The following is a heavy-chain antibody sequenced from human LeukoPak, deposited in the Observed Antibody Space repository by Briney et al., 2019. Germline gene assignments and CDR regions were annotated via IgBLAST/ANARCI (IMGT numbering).Heavy chain of an antibody. CDR1: VDSVSSNSAA. CDR3: ARARREEMATIQGTLDY. V-gene: IGHV6-1*01. J-gene: IGHJ4*02. D-gene: IGHD5-24*01. Sequence: SQTLSLTCAISVDSVSSNSAAWNWIRQSPSRGLEWLGRTYYRSKWYNDYAVSVKSRITINPDTSKNQFSLQLNSVTPEDTAVYYCARARREEMATIQGTLDYWGQGTLVTVSS. CDR2: TYYRSKWYN.